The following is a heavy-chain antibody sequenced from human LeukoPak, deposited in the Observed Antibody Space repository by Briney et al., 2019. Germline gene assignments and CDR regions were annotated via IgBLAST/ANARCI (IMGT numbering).Heavy chain of an antibody. J-gene: IGHJ6*03. V-gene: IGHV1-69*13. Sequence: ASVKVSCKASGGTFSSYAISWVRQAPGQGLEWMGGIIPIFGTANYAQKFQGRVTITADESTSTAYMELSSLRSEDTAVYYCARVVGVVAADYYYYMDAWGKGTTVTVSS. D-gene: IGHD2-15*01. CDR1: GGTFSSYA. CDR2: IIPIFGTA. CDR3: ARVVGVVAADYYYYMDA.